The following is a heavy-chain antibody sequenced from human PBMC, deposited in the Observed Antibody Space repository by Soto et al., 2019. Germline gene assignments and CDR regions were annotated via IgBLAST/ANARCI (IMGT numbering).Heavy chain of an antibody. D-gene: IGHD2-21*02. V-gene: IGHV4-59*01. Sequence: PSETLSLTCTVSGGSISTYWWSWIRQPPRKGLEWIGYIYYSGSTNYNPSLESRVTISVETSKNQISLKLRSVTAADTAVYYCSRPNQGDYAFDIWGPGTLVTVSS. J-gene: IGHJ3*02. CDR2: IYYSGST. CDR3: SRPNQGDYAFDI. CDR1: GGSISTYW.